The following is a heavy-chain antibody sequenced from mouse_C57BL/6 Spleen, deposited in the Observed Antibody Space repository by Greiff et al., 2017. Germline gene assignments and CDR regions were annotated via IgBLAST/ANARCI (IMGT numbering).Heavy chain of an antibody. D-gene: IGHD1-1*01. Sequence: QVQLKQPGTELVKPGASVKLSCKASGYTFTSYWMHWVKQRPGQGLEWIGNINPSNGGTNYNEKFKSKATLTVDKSSSTAYMQLSSLTSEDTAVYYCARPNYGSSWFAYWGQGTLVTVSA. CDR2: INPSNGGT. V-gene: IGHV1-53*01. CDR1: GYTFTSYW. J-gene: IGHJ3*01. CDR3: ARPNYGSSWFAY.